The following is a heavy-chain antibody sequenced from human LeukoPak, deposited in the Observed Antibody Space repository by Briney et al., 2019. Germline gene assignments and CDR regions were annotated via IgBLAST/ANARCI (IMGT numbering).Heavy chain of an antibody. CDR2: TYTSGSI. Sequence: SETLSLTCTVSGGSISSYYWSWIRQPAGKGLEWIGRTYTSGSINYNPSLKSRVAMSVDTSKNQFSLKLSSVTAADTAVYYCVRGGYYYGPSDWGQGTLVTVSS. J-gene: IGHJ4*02. V-gene: IGHV4-4*07. CDR3: VRGGYYYGPSD. D-gene: IGHD3-10*01. CDR1: GGSISSYY.